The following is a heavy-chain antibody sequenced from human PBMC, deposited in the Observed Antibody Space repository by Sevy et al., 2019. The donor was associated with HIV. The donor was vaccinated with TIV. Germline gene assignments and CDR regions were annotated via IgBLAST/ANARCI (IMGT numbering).Heavy chain of an antibody. CDR1: GGSISSGGYS. V-gene: IGHV4-30-2*01. D-gene: IGHD2-15*01. CDR2: IYHSGST. CDR3: ARVGGYGYFDY. Sequence: SETLSLTCAVSGGSISSGGYSWSWIRQPPGKGLEWIGYIYHSGSTYYNPFLKSRVTISVDRSKNQFSLKLSSVTAADTAVYYCARVGGYGYFDYWGQGTLVTVSS. J-gene: IGHJ4*02.